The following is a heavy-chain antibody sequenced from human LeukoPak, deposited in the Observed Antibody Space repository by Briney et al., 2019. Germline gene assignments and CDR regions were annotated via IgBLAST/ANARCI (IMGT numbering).Heavy chain of an antibody. CDR1: GFTFSSYA. Sequence: GGSLRLSCAASGFTFSSYAMHWVRQAPGKGLEWVAVISYDGSNKYYADSVKGRFTISRDNSKNTLYLQMNSLRAEDTAVYYCARVFYGGNSPQGAAFDIWGQGTMVTVSS. CDR3: ARVFYGGNSPQGAAFDI. J-gene: IGHJ3*02. CDR2: ISYDGSNK. V-gene: IGHV3-30-3*01. D-gene: IGHD4-23*01.